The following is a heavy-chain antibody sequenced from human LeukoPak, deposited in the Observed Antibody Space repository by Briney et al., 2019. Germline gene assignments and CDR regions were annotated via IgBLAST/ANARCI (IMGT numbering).Heavy chain of an antibody. Sequence: AGGSLRLSCAASGFTFSNAWMNWVRQAPGKGLEWVGRIKSETDGGTTDYAAPVKGRFTISRDDSKNTLYLQMNSLKTEDTAVYYCSTTYYYDSSEGYWGQGTLVTVSS. CDR3: STTYYYDSSEGY. D-gene: IGHD3-22*01. V-gene: IGHV3-15*07. J-gene: IGHJ4*02. CDR1: GFTFSNAW. CDR2: IKSETDGGTT.